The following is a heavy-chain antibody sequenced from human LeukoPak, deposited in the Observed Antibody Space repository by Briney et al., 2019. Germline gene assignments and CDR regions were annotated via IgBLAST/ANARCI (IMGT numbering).Heavy chain of an antibody. D-gene: IGHD3-22*01. CDR3: ARTPKSSGYGDYYYGMDV. CDR1: GFTFSSYS. Sequence: GGSLRLSCAASGFTFSSYSMNWVRQAPGKGLEWVSYISSSSSTIYYADSVKGRFTISRDNAKNSLYLQMNSLRAEDTAVYYCARTPKSSGYGDYYYGMDVWGQGTTVTVSS. CDR2: ISSSSSTI. J-gene: IGHJ6*02. V-gene: IGHV3-48*01.